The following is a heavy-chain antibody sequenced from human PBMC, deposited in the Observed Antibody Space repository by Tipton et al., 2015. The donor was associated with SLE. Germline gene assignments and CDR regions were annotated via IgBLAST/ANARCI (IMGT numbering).Heavy chain of an antibody. CDR2: LSYSGST. CDR3: ARDSRYQLTYYYMDV. CDR1: GGSLSSYY. D-gene: IGHD2-2*01. Sequence: TLSLTCTVSGGSLSSYYWSWIRQSPEKGLEWIGHLSYSGSTNYNPSLESRVTISVDTSKNQFSLKLSSVTAADTAVYYCARDSRYQLTYYYMDVWGKGTTVTVSS. V-gene: IGHV4-59*12. J-gene: IGHJ6*03.